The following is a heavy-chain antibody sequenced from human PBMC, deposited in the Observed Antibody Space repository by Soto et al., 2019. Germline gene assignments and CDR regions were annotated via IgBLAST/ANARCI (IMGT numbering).Heavy chain of an antibody. CDR3: ARVPTMVRGVISGDDYFDY. V-gene: IGHV4-34*01. CDR2: INHSGST. J-gene: IGHJ4*02. Sequence: SETLSLTCAVYGGAFSGYYWSWIRQPPGKGLEWIGEINHSGSTNYNPSLKSRVTISVDSSKNQFSLKLSSVTAADTAVYYCARVPTMVRGVISGDDYFDYWGQGTLVTVSS. CDR1: GGAFSGYY. D-gene: IGHD3-10*01.